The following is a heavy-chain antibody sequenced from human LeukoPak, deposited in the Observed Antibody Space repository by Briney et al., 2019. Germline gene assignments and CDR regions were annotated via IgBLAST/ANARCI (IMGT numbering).Heavy chain of an antibody. J-gene: IGHJ6*03. CDR2: INHSGST. CDR1: GGSISSGVYS. D-gene: IGHD4/OR15-4a*01. CDR3: ARVRTIRFYYYYYYIDV. V-gene: IGHV4-34*01. Sequence: SETLSLTCAVSGGSISSGVYSWSWIRQPPGKGLEWIGEINHSGSTNYNPSLKSRVTISVDTSKNQFSLKLSSVTAADTAVYYCARVRTIRFYYYYYYIDVWGKGTTVTVSS.